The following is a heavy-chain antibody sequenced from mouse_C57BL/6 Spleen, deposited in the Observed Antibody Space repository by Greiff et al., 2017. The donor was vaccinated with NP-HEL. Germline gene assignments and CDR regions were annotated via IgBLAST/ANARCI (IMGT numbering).Heavy chain of an antibody. V-gene: IGHV1-55*01. Sequence: QVQLQQPGAELVKPGASVKMSCKASGYTFTSYWITWVQQRPGQGLEWIGDIYPGSGSTNYNEKFKSKATLTVDTSSSTAYTQLSSLTSADSAVYYCAREVYDGSSYGGLAYWGQGTLVTVSA. J-gene: IGHJ3*01. CDR2: IYPGSGST. D-gene: IGHD1-1*01. CDR3: AREVYDGSSYGGLAY. CDR1: GYTFTSYW.